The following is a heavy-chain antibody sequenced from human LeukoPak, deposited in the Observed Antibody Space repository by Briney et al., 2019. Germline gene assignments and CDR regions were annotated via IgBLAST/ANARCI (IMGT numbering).Heavy chain of an antibody. CDR2: ISGSSTYI. Sequence: GGSLRLSCAASGFTFSNYAMNWVRQAPGKGLEWVSSISGSSTYIYYADSVKGRFTISRDNAKNSLYLQINSLRAEDTAIYYCARRGHYDSSGYDYWGQGTLVTVSS. CDR3: ARRGHYDSSGYDY. J-gene: IGHJ4*02. CDR1: GFTFSNYA. D-gene: IGHD3-22*01. V-gene: IGHV3-21*01.